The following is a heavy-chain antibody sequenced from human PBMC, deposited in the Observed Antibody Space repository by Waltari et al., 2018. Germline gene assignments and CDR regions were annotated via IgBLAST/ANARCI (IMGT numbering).Heavy chain of an antibody. CDR2: IYSGGST. Sequence: EVQLVESGGGLIQPGGSLRLSCAASGFTVSSNYMSWVRQAPGKGLEWVSVIYSGGSTYYADSVKVRFTIARDNSKNTLYLQMNSLRAEDTAVYYCARSPGYSSSWDSGYFQHWGQGTLVTVSS. J-gene: IGHJ1*01. CDR1: GFTVSSNY. D-gene: IGHD6-13*01. CDR3: ARSPGYSSSWDSGYFQH. V-gene: IGHV3-53*01.